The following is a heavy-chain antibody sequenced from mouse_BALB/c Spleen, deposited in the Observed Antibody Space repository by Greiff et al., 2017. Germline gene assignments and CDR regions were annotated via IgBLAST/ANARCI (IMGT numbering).Heavy chain of an antibody. Sequence: ESGGGLVQPGGSLKLSCAASGFDFSRYWMSWVRQAPGKGLEWIGEINPDSSTINYTPSLKDKFIISRDNAKNTLYLQMSKVRSEDTALYYGARPGGNYHWYFDVWGAGTTVTVSS. CDR1: GFDFSRYW. CDR3: ARPGGNYHWYFDV. D-gene: IGHD2-1*01. V-gene: IGHV4-1*02. CDR2: INPDSSTI. J-gene: IGHJ1*01.